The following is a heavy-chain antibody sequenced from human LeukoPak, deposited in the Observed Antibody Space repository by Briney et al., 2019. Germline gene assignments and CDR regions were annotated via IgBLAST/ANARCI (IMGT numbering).Heavy chain of an antibody. CDR1: GFTFSSYA. CDR2: IPGSGGST. V-gene: IGHV3-23*01. J-gene: IGHJ4*02. CDR3: AKDNYDYVWGSYRYSGLPNFDY. Sequence: GGSLRLSCEASGFTFSSYAIRWVRQAPGTGLEWVSSIPGSGGSTYYADSVKGRFTISRGNSKNTLYLQMNSLRAEDTAVYYCAKDNYDYVWGSYRYSGLPNFDYWGQGTLVTVSS. D-gene: IGHD3-16*02.